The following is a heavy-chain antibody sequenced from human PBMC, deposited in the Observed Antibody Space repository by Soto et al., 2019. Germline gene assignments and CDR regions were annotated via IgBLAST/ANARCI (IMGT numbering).Heavy chain of an antibody. J-gene: IGHJ5*02. Sequence: PSETLSLTCTVSGGSVSSGSYYWSWIRQPPGKGLEGIGYIYYNGSTTYNPSLKSRLTISVDTSKNKFSLTLRSVTAADTAMYYCVRHGTKNFRDWFDPSAQGILVTVSS. V-gene: IGHV4-61*01. D-gene: IGHD1-1*01. CDR2: IYYNGST. CDR3: VRHGTKNFRDWFDP. CDR1: GGSVSSGSYY.